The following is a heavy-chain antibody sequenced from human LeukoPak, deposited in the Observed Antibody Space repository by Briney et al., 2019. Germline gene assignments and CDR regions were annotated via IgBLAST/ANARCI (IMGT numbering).Heavy chain of an antibody. V-gene: IGHV4-39*01. CDR1: GGSISSSSYY. D-gene: IGHD3/OR15-3a*01. CDR3: ARRAGLKLDY. CDR2: IYYSGST. Sequence: SETLSLTCTVSGGSISSSSYYWGWIRQPPGKGLEWIGSIYYSGSTYCNPSLKSRVTISVDTSKNQFPLKLSSVTAADTAVYYCARRAGLKLDYWGQGTLVTVSS. J-gene: IGHJ4*02.